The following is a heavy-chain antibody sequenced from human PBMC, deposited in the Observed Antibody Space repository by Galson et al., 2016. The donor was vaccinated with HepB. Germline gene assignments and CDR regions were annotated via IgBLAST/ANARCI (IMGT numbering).Heavy chain of an antibody. CDR3: AAAVADNFDY. J-gene: IGHJ4*02. Sequence: SVKVSCKASGYTFTSYGITWVRQAPGQGLEWMGWISAYNGNTNYAQTLQGRVTMTTDTSTSTAYLETRSLRSDDTAVYYCAAAVADNFDYWGQGILVTVSS. V-gene: IGHV1-18*04. CDR1: GYTFTSYG. D-gene: IGHD6-19*01. CDR2: ISAYNGNT.